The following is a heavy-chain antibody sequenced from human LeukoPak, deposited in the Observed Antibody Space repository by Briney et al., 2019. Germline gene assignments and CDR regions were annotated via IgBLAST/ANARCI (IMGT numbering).Heavy chain of an antibody. Sequence: GGSLRLSCAASGFTFSSYSMNWVRQAPGKGLEWVSYISSSSSTIYYADSVKGRFTISRDNAKNSLYLQMNSLRAEDTAVYYCARAQGAGYYNYWGQGTLVTVSS. J-gene: IGHJ4*02. D-gene: IGHD3-9*01. CDR1: GFTFSSYS. CDR2: ISSSSSTI. CDR3: ARAQGAGYYNY. V-gene: IGHV3-48*04.